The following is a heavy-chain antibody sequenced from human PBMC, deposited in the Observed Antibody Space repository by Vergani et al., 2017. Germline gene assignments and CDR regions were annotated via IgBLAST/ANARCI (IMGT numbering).Heavy chain of an antibody. CDR2: IYYSGST. J-gene: IGHJ6*02. CDR1: GGSISSYY. CDR3: AGDRYSYGYYYYYGMDV. V-gene: IGHV4-59*01. Sequence: QVQLQESGPGLVKPSETLSLTCTVSGGSISSYYWSWIRQPPGKGLEWIGYIYYSGSTNYNPSLKSRVTISVDTSKNQFSLKLSSVTAADTAVYYCAGDRYSYGYYYYYGMDVWGQGTTVTVSS. D-gene: IGHD5-18*01.